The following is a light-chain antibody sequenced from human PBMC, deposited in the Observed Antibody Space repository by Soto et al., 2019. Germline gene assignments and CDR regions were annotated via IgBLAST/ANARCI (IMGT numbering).Light chain of an antibody. CDR2: GNS. CDR1: SSNIGAGFD. CDR3: CSYARGKIWV. Sequence: QSVLTQPPSVSGAPGQRVTISCTGSSSNIGAGFDVHWYHQIAGTAPKLLIYGNSNRPSGISNRFSASKSGNTASLTISGLQTEDEALYYCCSYARGKIWVFGGGTKLTVL. J-gene: IGLJ3*02. V-gene: IGLV1-40*01.